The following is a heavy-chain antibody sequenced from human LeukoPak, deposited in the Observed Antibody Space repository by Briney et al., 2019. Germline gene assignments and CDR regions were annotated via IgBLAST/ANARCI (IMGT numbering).Heavy chain of an antibody. V-gene: IGHV3-33*06. D-gene: IGHD6-13*01. CDR3: AKDLNAAAPGY. CDR1: GFTFSSYG. Sequence: GGSLRRSCAASGFTFSSYGMHWVRQAPGKGLEWVAVIWYDGSNKYYADSVKGRFTISRDNSKNTLYLQMNSLRAEDTAVYYCAKDLNAAAPGYWGQGTLVTVSS. J-gene: IGHJ4*02. CDR2: IWYDGSNK.